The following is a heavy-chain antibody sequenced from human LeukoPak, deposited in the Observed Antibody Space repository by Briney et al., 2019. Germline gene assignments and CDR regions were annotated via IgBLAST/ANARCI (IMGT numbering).Heavy chain of an antibody. J-gene: IGHJ5*02. Sequence: SETLSLTCTVSGGSINSYYWSWIRQPPGKGLEWIGYIYYSGSTNYNPSLKSRVTISVDTSKNQFSLRLSSVTAADTAVYYCARASGWYNCFDPWGQGTLATVSS. CDR2: IYYSGST. V-gene: IGHV4-59*01. CDR3: ARASGWYNCFDP. CDR1: GGSINSYY. D-gene: IGHD6-19*01.